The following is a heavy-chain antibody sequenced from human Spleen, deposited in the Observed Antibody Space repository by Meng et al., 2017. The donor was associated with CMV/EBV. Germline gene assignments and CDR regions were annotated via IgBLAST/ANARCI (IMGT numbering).Heavy chain of an antibody. Sequence: QVQSQEPGPGLVKPSQTLSLTVTVSGGSISSGSYYWSWIRQPAGKGLEWIGRIYTSGSTNYNPSLKSRVTISVDTSKNQFSLKLSSVTAADTAVYYCARGGLVKDYWGQGTLVTVSS. CDR2: IYTSGST. V-gene: IGHV4-61*02. D-gene: IGHD3/OR15-3a*01. J-gene: IGHJ4*02. CDR1: GGSISSGSYY. CDR3: ARGGLVKDY.